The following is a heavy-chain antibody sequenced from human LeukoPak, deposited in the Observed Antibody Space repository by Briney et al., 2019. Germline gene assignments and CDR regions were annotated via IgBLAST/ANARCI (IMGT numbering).Heavy chain of an antibody. J-gene: IGHJ4*02. V-gene: IGHV3-43D*03. D-gene: IGHD6-13*01. Sequence: PGGSLRLSCAASGFTFNDYAMHWVRQAPGKGLEWVSLISWDSGNTYYADSVKGRFTISRDNSKNTLYLQMNSLRAEDTAVYYCAKDVGQQLADYHDYWGQGTLVTVSS. CDR3: AKDVGQQLADYHDY. CDR2: ISWDSGNT. CDR1: GFTFNDYA.